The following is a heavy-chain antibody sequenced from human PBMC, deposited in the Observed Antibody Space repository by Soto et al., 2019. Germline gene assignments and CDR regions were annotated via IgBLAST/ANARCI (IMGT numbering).Heavy chain of an antibody. CDR3: AGLYYYGSGSYDDY. D-gene: IGHD3-10*01. V-gene: IGHV4-39*01. CDR2: IYYSGST. CDR1: GGSIISSSYY. J-gene: IGHJ4*02. Sequence: PSETLSLTCTVSGGSIISSSYYWVWIRQPPGKGLEWIGSIYYSGSTYYNPSLKSRVTISVDTSKNQFSLKLSSVTAADTAVYYCAGLYYYGSGSYDDYWGQGTLVTVSS.